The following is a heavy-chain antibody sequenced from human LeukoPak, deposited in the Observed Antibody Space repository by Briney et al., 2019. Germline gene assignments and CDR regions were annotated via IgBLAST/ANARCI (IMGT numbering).Heavy chain of an antibody. D-gene: IGHD3-22*01. J-gene: IGHJ3*02. V-gene: IGHV4-39*02. CDR1: GGSISSSSYY. CDR3: ARELVWGYDLYYDSSGPPSGHDAFDI. CDR2: IYYSGTT. Sequence: SETLSLTCTVSGGSISSSSYYWGWIRQPPGKGLEWIGGIYYSGTTYYSPALKSRVTISVDTSKTQFSLKLTSVTAADTAVYYCARELVWGYDLYYDSSGPPSGHDAFDIWGQGTMVTVSS.